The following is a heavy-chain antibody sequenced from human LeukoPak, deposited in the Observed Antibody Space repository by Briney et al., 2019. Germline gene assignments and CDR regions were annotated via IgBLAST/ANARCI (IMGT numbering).Heavy chain of an antibody. CDR1: GYSFTSYW. J-gene: IGHJ4*02. CDR2: IYPADPDT. CDR3: ARTTVSTTYFDY. Sequence: GESLKISCKGSGYSFTSYWIGWVRLLPGKGLEWMGIIYPADPDTRYSPSFQGQVTISADKSLNTAYLQWNSLEASDTAMYYCARTTVSTTYFDYWGQGSLVTVSS. V-gene: IGHV5-51*01. D-gene: IGHD4-17*01.